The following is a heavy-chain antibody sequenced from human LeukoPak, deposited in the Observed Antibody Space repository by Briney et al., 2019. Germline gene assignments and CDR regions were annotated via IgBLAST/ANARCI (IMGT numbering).Heavy chain of an antibody. D-gene: IGHD3-22*01. CDR3: ARAVEITMIVVVSHFDY. J-gene: IGHJ4*02. CDR2: IYYSGST. CDR1: GGSISSGDYY. Sequence: PSETLSLTCTVSGGSISSGDYYWSWIRQPPGKGLEWIGYIYYSGSTYYNPSLKSRVTISVDTSKNQFSLKLSSVTAADTAVYHCARAVEITMIVVVSHFDYWGQGTLVTVSS. V-gene: IGHV4-30-4*01.